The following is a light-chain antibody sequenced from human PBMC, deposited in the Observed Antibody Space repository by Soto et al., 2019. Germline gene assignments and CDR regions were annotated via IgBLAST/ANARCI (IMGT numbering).Light chain of an antibody. Sequence: QSALTQPASVSGSPGQSITISCTGTGSDVGGYNYVSWYQQHPGKAPKLMIYDVSNRPSGVSNRFSGSKSGNTASLTISGLQADDEAEYYCSSYSSSTTLYVFGTGTKVTVL. CDR3: SSYSSSTTLYV. CDR2: DVS. V-gene: IGLV2-14*01. J-gene: IGLJ1*01. CDR1: GSDVGGYNY.